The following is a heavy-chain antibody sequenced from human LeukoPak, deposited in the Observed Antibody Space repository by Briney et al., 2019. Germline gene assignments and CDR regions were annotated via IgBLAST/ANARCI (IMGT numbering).Heavy chain of an antibody. CDR1: GGSISSYY. CDR2: IYYSGST. D-gene: IGHD3-22*01. CDR3: ARPLNYDSSGYGAFDI. Sequence: SETLSLTCTVSGGSISSYYWSWIRQPPGKGLEWIGYIYYSGSTNYNPSLKSRVTTSVDTSKNQFSLKLSSVTAADTAVYYCARPLNYDSSGYGAFDIWGQGTMVTVSS. J-gene: IGHJ3*02. V-gene: IGHV4-59*01.